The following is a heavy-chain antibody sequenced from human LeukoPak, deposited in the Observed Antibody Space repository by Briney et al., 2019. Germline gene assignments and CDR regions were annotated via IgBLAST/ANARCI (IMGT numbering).Heavy chain of an antibody. CDR1: GYTFSSYY. Sequence: ASVKVSCKASGYTFSSYYIHWVRQAPGQGLEWMGWINPNSGGTNYAQKFQGRVTMTRDTSISTAYMELSRLRSDDTAVYYCARDHCSGGSCYWFDYWGQGTLVTVSS. J-gene: IGHJ4*02. D-gene: IGHD2-15*01. CDR3: ARDHCSGGSCYWFDY. CDR2: INPNSGGT. V-gene: IGHV1-2*02.